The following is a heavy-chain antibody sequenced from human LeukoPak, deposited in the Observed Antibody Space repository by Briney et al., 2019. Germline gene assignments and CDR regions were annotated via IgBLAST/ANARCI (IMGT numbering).Heavy chain of an antibody. CDR1: GGSISTYY. CDR2: IYYSGSS. CDR3: ARKSSGWFDY. Sequence: SETLSFTCTVSGGSISTYYWSWIRQPPGKGLEWIGYIYYSGSSNYNPSLKSRVTISGDTSKNQFSLKLSSVTAADTAVYYCARKSSGWFDYWGQGTLVTVSS. V-gene: IGHV4-59*01. D-gene: IGHD3-22*01. J-gene: IGHJ4*02.